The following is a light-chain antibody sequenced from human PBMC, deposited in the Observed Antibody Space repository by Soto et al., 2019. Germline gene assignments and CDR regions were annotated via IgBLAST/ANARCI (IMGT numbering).Light chain of an antibody. V-gene: IGLV2-14*01. Sequence: QSALTQPASVSGSPGQSITISCTGTSSDIGDYNYVSWYQQYPGKVPKLVIYDVSHRPSGVSNRFSGSKSGNTASLTISGLQAEDEADYYCSSSTTTTSLVVFCGGTKLTVL. CDR1: SSDIGDYNY. J-gene: IGLJ3*02. CDR2: DVS. CDR3: SSSTTTTSLVV.